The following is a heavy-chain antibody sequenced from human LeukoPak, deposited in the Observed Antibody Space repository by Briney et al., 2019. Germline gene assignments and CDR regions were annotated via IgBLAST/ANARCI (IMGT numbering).Heavy chain of an antibody. CDR1: GGSISSSSYY. CDR3: ARHSGSGLYYLDY. CDR2: IYYSGST. V-gene: IGHV4-39*01. J-gene: IGHJ4*02. Sequence: PSETLSLTCTVSGGSISSSSYYWGWIRQPPEKGLEWIGSIYYSGSTYYNPSLKSRVTLSVDTSKNQFSPKLSSVTAADTAVYYCARHSGSGLYYLDYWGQGTLVTVSS. D-gene: IGHD2-15*01.